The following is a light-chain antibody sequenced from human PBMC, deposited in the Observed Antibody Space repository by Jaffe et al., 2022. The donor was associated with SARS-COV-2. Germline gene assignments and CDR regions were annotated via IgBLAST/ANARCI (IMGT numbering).Light chain of an antibody. CDR3: QVWDSSSDHVV. V-gene: IGLV3-21*04. J-gene: IGLJ2*01. CDR2: YDS. Sequence: SYVLIQPPSVSVAPGKTARITCGGNNIGIKSVHWYQQKPGQAPVLVIYYDSDRPSGIPERFSGSNSGNTATLTISRVEAGDEADYYCQVWDSSSDHVVFGGGTELTVL. CDR1: NIGIKS.